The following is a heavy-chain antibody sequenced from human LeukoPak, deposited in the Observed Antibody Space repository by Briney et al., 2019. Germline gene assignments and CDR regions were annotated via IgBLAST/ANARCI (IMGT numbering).Heavy chain of an antibody. V-gene: IGHV4-34*01. J-gene: IGHJ4*02. Sequence: PSETLSLTCAVYGGSFSGYYWSWIRQPPGKGLEWIGEINHSGSTNYNPSLKSRVTISVDTSKNQFSLKLSSVTAADTAAYYCARGLGYSYEWSLFDYWGQGTLVTVSS. D-gene: IGHD5-18*01. CDR3: ARGLGYSYEWSLFDY. CDR2: INHSGST. CDR1: GGSFSGYY.